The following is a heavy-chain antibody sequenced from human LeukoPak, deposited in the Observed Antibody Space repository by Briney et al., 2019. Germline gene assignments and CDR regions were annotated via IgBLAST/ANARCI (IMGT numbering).Heavy chain of an antibody. Sequence: SETLSLTCTVSGGSISSYYWSWIRQPPGKGLKWIGYIYYSGSTNYNPSLKSRVTISVDTSKNQFSLKLSSVTAADTAVYYCASSITMVRAPFDYWGQGTLVTVSS. J-gene: IGHJ4*02. CDR2: IYYSGST. D-gene: IGHD3-10*01. V-gene: IGHV4-59*12. CDR3: ASSITMVRAPFDY. CDR1: GGSISSYY.